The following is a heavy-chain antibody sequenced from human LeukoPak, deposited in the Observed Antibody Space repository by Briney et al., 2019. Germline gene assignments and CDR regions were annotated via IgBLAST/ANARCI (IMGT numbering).Heavy chain of an antibody. CDR1: GYTFTSYG. V-gene: IGHV1-18*01. D-gene: IGHD3-3*01. CDR2: ISAYNGNT. J-gene: IGHJ5*02. CDR3: ARESIFGVVNLNWFDP. Sequence: GASVKVSCKASGYTFTSYGISWVGQAPGQGLEWMGWISAYNGNTNYAQKLQGRVTMTTDTSTSTAYMELRSLRSDDTAVYYCARESIFGVVNLNWFDPWGQGTLVTVSS.